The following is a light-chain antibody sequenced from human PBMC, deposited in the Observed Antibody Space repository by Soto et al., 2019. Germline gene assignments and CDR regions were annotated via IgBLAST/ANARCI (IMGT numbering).Light chain of an antibody. V-gene: IGKV2-28*01. Sequence: DIVMTQSPLSLPVTPGETASISCRSSQSLLHSNGYNYLDWYLQKPGQSPQFLIYLGSNRASGVPDRFSGSGSGTDFTLKISRVEAEDVGVYYCMQALQTPMYTFGQGTKLEIK. CDR3: MQALQTPMYT. J-gene: IGKJ2*01. CDR2: LGS. CDR1: QSLLHSNGYNY.